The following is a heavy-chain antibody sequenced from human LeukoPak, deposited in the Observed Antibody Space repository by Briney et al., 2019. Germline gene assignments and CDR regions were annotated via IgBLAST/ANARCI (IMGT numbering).Heavy chain of an antibody. J-gene: IGHJ4*02. CDR1: GYTFTSYG. CDR2: ISAYNGNT. Sequence: ASVKVSCKTSGYTFTSYGYSWVRQAPGQGLEWMGWISAYNGNTNYAQKLQGRVTMTTDTSTSTAYMELRSLRSDDTAVYYCARGSYCGGDCYYAPPWFDYWGQGTLVTVSS. V-gene: IGHV1-18*01. CDR3: ARGSYCGGDCYYAPPWFDY. D-gene: IGHD2-21*02.